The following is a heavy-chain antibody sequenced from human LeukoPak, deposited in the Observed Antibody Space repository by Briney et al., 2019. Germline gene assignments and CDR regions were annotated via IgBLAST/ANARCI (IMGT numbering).Heavy chain of an antibody. Sequence: PGGSLRLSCAASGFTFSSHWMSWVRQAPGKGLEWVANIKQDGSEKYYVDSVKGRFTISRDNAKNSLYLQMNSLRAEDTAVYYCARVVLGYFNWFDPWGQGTLVTVSS. J-gene: IGHJ5*02. V-gene: IGHV3-7*01. CDR1: GFTFSSHW. CDR2: IKQDGSEK. D-gene: IGHD3-22*01. CDR3: ARVVLGYFNWFDP.